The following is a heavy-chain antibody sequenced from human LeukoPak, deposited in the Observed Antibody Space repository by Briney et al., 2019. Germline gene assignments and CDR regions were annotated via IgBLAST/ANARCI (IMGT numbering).Heavy chain of an antibody. Sequence: VKPGVSLRLSCAGSGFTFINAWMSWVRQAPGKGLEWVGRIKSKTDDETTDYAAPVKGRFSISRDDSKNTLFLQMNSLKIEDTAVYYCTTGFLGYCSGGTCFSNWSPLDHWGQGTLVAVSS. V-gene: IGHV3-15*01. D-gene: IGHD2-15*01. CDR1: GFTFINAW. CDR2: IKSKTDDETT. CDR3: TTGFLGYCSGGTCFSNWSPLDH. J-gene: IGHJ4*02.